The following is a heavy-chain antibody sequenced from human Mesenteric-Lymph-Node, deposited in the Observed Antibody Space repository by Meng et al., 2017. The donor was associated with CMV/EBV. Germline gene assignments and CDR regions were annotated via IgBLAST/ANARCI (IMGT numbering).Heavy chain of an antibody. Sequence: GGSLRLSCAASGFSFSDHYMDWVRQAPGKGLEWVGRTRNKVNGYTTEYAASVRGRFTLSRDDSKNSLYLQMNSLKTEDTAVYYCARGFCSGACYSGDYWGQGALVTVSS. V-gene: IGHV3-72*01. CDR2: TRNKVNGYTT. CDR3: ARGFCSGACYSGDY. J-gene: IGHJ4*02. D-gene: IGHD2-21*02. CDR1: GFSFSDHY.